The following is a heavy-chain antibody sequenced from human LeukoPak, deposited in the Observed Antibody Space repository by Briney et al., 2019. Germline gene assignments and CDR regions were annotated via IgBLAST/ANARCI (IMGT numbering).Heavy chain of an antibody. J-gene: IGHJ6*03. D-gene: IGHD1-1*01. CDR2: VFDSGST. Sequence: SETLSLTCSVSGASFSTNYWSWIRQPPGRGLEWIGYVFDSGSTNYNPSLKSRVTISVDTSTKQFSLRLSSVTAADTAVYYCARLYQQSKWKYYYYYMDAWGKGTAVTVSS. V-gene: IGHV4-59*01. CDR3: ARLYQQSKWKYYYYYMDA. CDR1: GASFSTNY.